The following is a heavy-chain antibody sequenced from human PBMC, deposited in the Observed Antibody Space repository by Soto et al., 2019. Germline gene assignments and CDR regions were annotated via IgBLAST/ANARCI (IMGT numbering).Heavy chain of an antibody. CDR3: ARANCSGGSCYSRVFGGLYFDY. J-gene: IGHJ4*02. CDR2: ISYDGSNK. Sequence: PGVSLRLSCAASGFTFSSYAMHWVRQAPGKGLEWVAVISYDGSNKYYADSVKGRFTISRDNSKNTLYLQMNSLRAEDTAVYYCARANCSGGSCYSRVFGGLYFDYWGQGTLVNVSS. D-gene: IGHD2-15*01. V-gene: IGHV3-30-3*01. CDR1: GFTFSSYA.